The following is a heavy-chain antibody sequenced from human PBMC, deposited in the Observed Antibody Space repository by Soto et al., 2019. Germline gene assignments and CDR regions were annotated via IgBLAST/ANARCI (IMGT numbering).Heavy chain of an antibody. J-gene: IGHJ4*02. D-gene: IGHD5-18*01. CDR1: GFTFSSYA. CDR2: ISGSGGST. CDR3: AKDLYRVGYSYGYFDY. V-gene: IGHV3-23*01. Sequence: EVQLLESGGGLVQPGGSLRLSCAASGFTFSSYAMSWVRQAPGKGLEWVSAISGSGGSTYYADSVKGRFTISRDNSKNTLYLQMNRLRAEDTAVYYCAKDLYRVGYSYGYFDYWGQGTLVTVSS.